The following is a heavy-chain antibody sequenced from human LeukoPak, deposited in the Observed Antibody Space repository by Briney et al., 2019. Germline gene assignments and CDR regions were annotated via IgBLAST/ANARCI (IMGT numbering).Heavy chain of an antibody. Sequence: GASVKVSCKASGYIFTNFGISWVRQAPGQGLEWMGWISGYNGNTNHAQKFLGRVTMTTDTSTSTAYMELRSLRSDDTAVYYCARDSSSWFYYFYGMDVWGQGTTVTVSS. D-gene: IGHD6-13*01. J-gene: IGHJ6*02. CDR2: ISGYNGNT. CDR3: ARDSSSWFYYFYGMDV. CDR1: GYIFTNFG. V-gene: IGHV1-18*01.